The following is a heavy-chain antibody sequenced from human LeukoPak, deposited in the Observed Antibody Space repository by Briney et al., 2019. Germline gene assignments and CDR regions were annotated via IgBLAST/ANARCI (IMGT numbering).Heavy chain of an antibody. J-gene: IGHJ3*02. CDR3: ARYIPSCGGNCNDGFDI. V-gene: IGHV3-53*01. CDR1: GFTFSTYS. D-gene: IGHD2-21*01. CDR2: LYSNGDT. Sequence: GSLRLSCAGTGFTFSTYSMNWVRQTPDKGLEWVSVLYSNGDTYYADSVKGRFTISRDNSKNTLYLQLNTLRAEDTAVYYCARYIPSCGGNCNDGFDIWGQGTMVSVSS.